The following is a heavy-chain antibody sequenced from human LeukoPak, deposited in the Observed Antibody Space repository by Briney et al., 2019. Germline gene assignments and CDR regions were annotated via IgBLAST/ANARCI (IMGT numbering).Heavy chain of an antibody. CDR3: AREYSETMVRGAHFDY. J-gene: IGHJ4*02. D-gene: IGHD3-10*01. V-gene: IGHV5-51*01. CDR2: IYPGDSDT. Sequence: GESLKISCKGSGYSFTSYWIGWVRQMPGKGLEWRGIIYPGDSDTRYSASFQGQVTISADKSISTAYLQWSSLKASDTAMYYCAREYSETMVRGAHFDYWGQGTLVTVSS. CDR1: GYSFTSYW.